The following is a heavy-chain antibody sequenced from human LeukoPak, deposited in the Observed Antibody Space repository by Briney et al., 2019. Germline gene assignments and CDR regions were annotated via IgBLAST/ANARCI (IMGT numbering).Heavy chain of an antibody. D-gene: IGHD5-24*01. Sequence: KPGGSLRLSCAASGFTFSSYTMNWVRQGPGKGLEWVSSISSSSSYIYYADPLKGRFTVSRDNAKNSLHLQMNGLRVEDTAVYYCATARDGYRKGFDSWGQGTLVTVSS. CDR2: ISSSSSYI. J-gene: IGHJ4*02. CDR3: ATARDGYRKGFDS. CDR1: GFTFSSYT. V-gene: IGHV3-21*01.